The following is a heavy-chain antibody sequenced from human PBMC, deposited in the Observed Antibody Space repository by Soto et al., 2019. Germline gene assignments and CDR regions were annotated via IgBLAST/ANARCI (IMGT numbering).Heavy chain of an antibody. Sequence: QVQLVQSGAEVKKPGSSVKVSCKASGGTFSSYAISWVRQAPGHGLEWMGGIIPIFGTANYAQQFQGSVTLTADESTSSAYMELSSLRSEATAVYYCVILTGSIPFDYWGQGTLVTVSS. D-gene: IGHD3-9*01. CDR2: IIPIFGTA. CDR3: VILTGSIPFDY. V-gene: IGHV1-69*01. J-gene: IGHJ4*02. CDR1: GGTFSSYA.